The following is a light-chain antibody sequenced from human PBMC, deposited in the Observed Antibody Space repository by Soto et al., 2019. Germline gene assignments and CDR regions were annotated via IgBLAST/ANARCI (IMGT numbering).Light chain of an antibody. CDR3: RAKGSSTPYV. Sequence: QSALTKPASVSGSPGQSVAISCTGTGSDVGGYTFVSWYQQHPGKAPKLLIYDVNKRPSGVPNRFSGSKSGNTASLTVSGLHAEDEADYYSRAKGSSTPYVFGTGTKLTVL. J-gene: IGLJ1*01. CDR2: DVN. V-gene: IGLV2-8*01. CDR1: GSDVGGYTF.